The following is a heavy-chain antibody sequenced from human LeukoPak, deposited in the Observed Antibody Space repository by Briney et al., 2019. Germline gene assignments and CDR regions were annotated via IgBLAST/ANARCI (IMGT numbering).Heavy chain of an antibody. D-gene: IGHD1-26*01. V-gene: IGHV6-1*01. CDR2: TYYRSKWYN. J-gene: IGHJ1*01. CDR1: GDRVSTNTAA. CDR3: ARGIVGATYAEYFQH. Sequence: SQTLSLTCAISGDRVSTNTAAWNWIRQSPSRGLEWLGRTYYRSKWYNDYAVSVKSRLTINPDTSKNHFSLQLNSVTPEDTGVYYCARGIVGATYAEYFQHWGQGTLVTVSS.